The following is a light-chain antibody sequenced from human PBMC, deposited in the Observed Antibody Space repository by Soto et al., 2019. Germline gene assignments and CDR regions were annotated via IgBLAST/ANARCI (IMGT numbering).Light chain of an antibody. J-gene: IGKJ5*01. CDR3: QQYNTWPPIT. V-gene: IGKV3-15*01. Sequence: EMVMTQSPATLSVSPGERATLSCRASQNVRSNLAWYQQKPGQAPRLLIFGASTRATGIPARFSGTGSGTEFTLTISSLQSEDFAVYYCQQYNTWPPITFGQGTRLEI. CDR2: GAS. CDR1: QNVRSN.